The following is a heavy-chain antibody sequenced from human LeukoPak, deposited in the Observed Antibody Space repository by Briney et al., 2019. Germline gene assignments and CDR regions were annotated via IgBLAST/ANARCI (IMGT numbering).Heavy chain of an antibody. CDR1: GFTFSNYW. V-gene: IGHV3-74*01. Sequence: PGGSLRLSCAASGFTFSNYWMHWVRQAPGKGLVWVSRISTDGSSTNYADSVKGRFTISRDNSKNTLHLQMNSLRAEDTAIYYCAKQAYDSPRTDFDYWGQGTLVTVSS. D-gene: IGHD3-22*01. J-gene: IGHJ4*02. CDR3: AKQAYDSPRTDFDY. CDR2: ISTDGSST.